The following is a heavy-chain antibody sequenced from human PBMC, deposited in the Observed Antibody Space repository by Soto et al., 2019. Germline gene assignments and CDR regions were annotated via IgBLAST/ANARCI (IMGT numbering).Heavy chain of an antibody. CDR3: ARVKTDYSYPRGPFFFYGMDV. D-gene: IGHD4-4*01. Sequence: QVQLVESGGGVVHPERSLRLSCSASEFTFSSYAIHWVRQAPGKGLEWVAGISYDGGHKFYGDSVRGRFTISRDSSKTTVFLQMNSLRPEDTAAYYCARVKTDYSYPRGPFFFYGMDVWGQGTTVTVSS. J-gene: IGHJ6*02. V-gene: IGHV3-30-3*01. CDR1: EFTFSSYA. CDR2: ISYDGGHK.